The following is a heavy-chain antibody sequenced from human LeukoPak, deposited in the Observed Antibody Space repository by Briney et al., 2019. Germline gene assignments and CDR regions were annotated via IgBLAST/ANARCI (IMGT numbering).Heavy chain of an antibody. CDR1: GFTFSSYA. CDR2: ISGSGGST. J-gene: IGHJ3*02. CDR3: ARDEAYGSGSYYTRLDAFDI. Sequence: GGSLRLSCAASGFTFSSYAMSWVRQAPGKGLEWVSAISGSGGSTYYADSVKGRFTISRDNSKNTLYLQMNSLRAEDTAVYYCARDEAYGSGSYYTRLDAFDIWGQGTMVTVSS. D-gene: IGHD3-10*01. V-gene: IGHV3-23*01.